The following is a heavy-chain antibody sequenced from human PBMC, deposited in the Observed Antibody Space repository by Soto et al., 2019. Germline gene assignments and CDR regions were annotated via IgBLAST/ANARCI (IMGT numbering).Heavy chain of an antibody. CDR1: GFTFSSYA. CDR3: ARDAWVTTNRFDP. J-gene: IGHJ5*01. Sequence: QVQLVQSGAEVKKPGASVKLSCKASGFTFSSYAMHWVRQAPGQRLEWMGWIDAANGNIKYSEKFQGRVTITGDTTTSTAYMEFSSPRSEDRAVYYCARDAWVTTNRFDPWGQGTLVTVSS. CDR2: IDAANGNI. D-gene: IGHD2-21*02. V-gene: IGHV1-3*01.